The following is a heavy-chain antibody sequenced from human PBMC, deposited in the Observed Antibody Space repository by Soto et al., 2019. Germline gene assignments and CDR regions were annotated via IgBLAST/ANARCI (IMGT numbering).Heavy chain of an antibody. D-gene: IGHD3-10*01. CDR3: ARAGPGSGSYYVPFEY. V-gene: IGHV3-30-3*01. CDR1: VFTFSSYA. Sequence: VGSLRLSCASSVFTFSSYAMHWVRHSPGKWLEWVAVISYDGSNKYYADSVKGRFTISGDNSKNTLYLQMNSLRAEDTAVYYCARAGPGSGSYYVPFEYWGQGTLVSVSS. CDR2: ISYDGSNK. J-gene: IGHJ4*02.